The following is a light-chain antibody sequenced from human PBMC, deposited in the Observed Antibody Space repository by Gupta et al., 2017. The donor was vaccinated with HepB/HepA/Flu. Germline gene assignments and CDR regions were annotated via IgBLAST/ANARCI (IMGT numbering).Light chain of an antibody. Sequence: SSELTQDPAVSVALGQTVRITCQGDSLRSYYASWYQQKPGQAPVLVIYGKNNRPSGIPDRCSGSSSGNTASLTITGAQAEEEADYYCNSRDSRGNNNVVFGGGTKLTVL. V-gene: IGLV3-19*01. CDR1: SLRSYY. J-gene: IGLJ2*01. CDR2: GKN. CDR3: NSRDSRGNNNVV.